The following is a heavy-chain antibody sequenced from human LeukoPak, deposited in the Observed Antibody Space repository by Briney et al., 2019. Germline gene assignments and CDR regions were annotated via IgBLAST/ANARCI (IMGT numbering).Heavy chain of an antibody. CDR2: IYYSGST. V-gene: IGHV4-31*03. D-gene: IGHD2-2*01. Sequence: SQTLSLTCTVSGGSISSGGYYWSWIRQHPGKGLEWIGYIYYSGSTYYNPSLKSRVTISVDTSKNQFSLKLSSVTAADTAVYYCARGTVVPAANVQNWFDPWGQGTLVTVSS. CDR1: GGSISSGGYY. CDR3: ARGTVVPAANVQNWFDP. J-gene: IGHJ5*02.